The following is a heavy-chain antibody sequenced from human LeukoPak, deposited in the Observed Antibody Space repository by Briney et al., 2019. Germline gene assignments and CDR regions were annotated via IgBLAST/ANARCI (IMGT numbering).Heavy chain of an antibody. J-gene: IGHJ4*02. Sequence: SETLSLTCTVSGGSISSYYWSWIRQPPGKGLEWLGYIYYSGSTNYNPSLKSRVTISVDTSKNQFALKLSSVTAADTAVYYCARGDQWLVPGAFDYWGQGTLVTVSS. CDR3: ARGDQWLVPGAFDY. CDR2: IYYSGST. V-gene: IGHV4-59*01. D-gene: IGHD6-19*01. CDR1: GGSISSYY.